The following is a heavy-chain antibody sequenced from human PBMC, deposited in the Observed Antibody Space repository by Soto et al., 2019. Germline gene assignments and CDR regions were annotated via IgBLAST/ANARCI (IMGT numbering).Heavy chain of an antibody. D-gene: IGHD3-3*01. CDR1: GYTFTSYY. V-gene: IGHV1-46*01. CDR3: ARGRGGGGHYDFWSCYPSGLYGMDV. CDR2: INPSGGST. J-gene: IGHJ6*02. Sequence: ASVKVSCRASGYTFTSYYMHWVRQAPGQGLEWMGIINPSGGSTSYAQKFQGRVTMTRDTSTSTVYMELSSLRSEDTAVYYCARGRGGGGHYDFWSCYPSGLYGMDVWGQGTAVTVSS.